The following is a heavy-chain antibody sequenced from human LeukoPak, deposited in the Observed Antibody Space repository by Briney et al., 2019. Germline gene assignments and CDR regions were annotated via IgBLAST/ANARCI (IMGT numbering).Heavy chain of an antibody. CDR1: GDSISNNY. CDR2: IFYSGST. J-gene: IGHJ6*02. CDR3: ARDAFFNRVTTAYYAMDV. V-gene: IGHV4-59*01. D-gene: IGHD4-17*01. Sequence: SETLSLTCTISGDSISNNYWSWIRQPPGRRLEWIGYIFYSGSTNYNPSLKSRVTMSVDASKKQFSLKLSSVTAADTAVYYCARDAFFNRVTTAYYAMDVWGQGTTVTVYS.